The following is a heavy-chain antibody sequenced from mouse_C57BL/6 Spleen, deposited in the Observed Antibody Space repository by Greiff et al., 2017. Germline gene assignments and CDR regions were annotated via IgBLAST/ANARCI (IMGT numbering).Heavy chain of an antibody. CDR3: ASELGRYYFDY. CDR2: IYPGEGDT. V-gene: IGHV1-82*01. D-gene: IGHD4-1*01. CDR1: GYAFSSSW. Sequence: QVQLQQSGPELVKPGASVKISCKASGYAFSSSWMNWVKQRPGKGLEWIGRIYPGEGDTNYNGKFKGKATLTADKSSSTAYMQLSSLTSEDSAVYFCASELGRYYFDYWGQGTTLTVSS. J-gene: IGHJ2*01.